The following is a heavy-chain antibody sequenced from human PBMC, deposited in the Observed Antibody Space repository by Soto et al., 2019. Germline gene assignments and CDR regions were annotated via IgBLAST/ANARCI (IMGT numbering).Heavy chain of an antibody. CDR2: INHSGST. D-gene: IGHD6-13*01. Sequence: SETLSLTCAVYGGSFSGYYWSWIRQPPGKGLEWIGEINHSGSTNYNPSLKSRVTISVDTSKNQFSLKLSSVTAADTAVYYCARGSSWYDYYYYYYMVVWGKGTTVTVSS. CDR3: ARGSSWYDYYYYYYMVV. CDR1: GGSFSGYY. V-gene: IGHV4-34*01. J-gene: IGHJ6*03.